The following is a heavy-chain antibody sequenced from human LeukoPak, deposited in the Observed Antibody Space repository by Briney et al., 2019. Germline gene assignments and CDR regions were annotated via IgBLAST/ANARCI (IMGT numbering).Heavy chain of an antibody. J-gene: IGHJ4*02. CDR3: ACPHDLYGDYADFHY. CDR1: AFIFGIHA. D-gene: IGHD4-17*01. Sequence: PGGSLRLSCEVSAFIFGIHAMHWVRQAPGKGLEWVALLSYDGADKYYADSVRGRFTISRDNSKNTLYLQMNSLRAGDTAIYYWACPHDLYGDYADFHYGGQGTLVTVCS. V-gene: IGHV3-30*04. CDR2: LSYDGADK.